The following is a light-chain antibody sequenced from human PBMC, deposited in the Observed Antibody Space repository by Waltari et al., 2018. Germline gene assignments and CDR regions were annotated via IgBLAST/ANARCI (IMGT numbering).Light chain of an antibody. CDR2: GAS. CDR1: QSVSRP. Sequence: EVVLTQSPGTLSLSPGERATLSCRASQSVSRPLAGYQQKPGQAPRLLIYGASIRATGIPDRFSGSGSGTDFSLTISRLEPADSAMYYCQHYVRLPATFGQGTKVEIK. CDR3: QHYVRLPAT. V-gene: IGKV3-20*01. J-gene: IGKJ1*01.